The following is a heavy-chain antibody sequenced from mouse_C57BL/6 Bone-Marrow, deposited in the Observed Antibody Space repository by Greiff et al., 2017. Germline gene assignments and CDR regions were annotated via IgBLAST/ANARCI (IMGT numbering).Heavy chain of an antibody. V-gene: IGHV1-81*01. CDR3: ARSEATVVAPYWYFDV. CDR2: IYPRSGNT. Sequence: VKLQESGAELARPGASVKLSCKASGYTFTSYGISWVKQRTGQGLEWIGEIYPRSGNTYYNEKFKGKATLTADKSSSTAYMELRSLTSEDSAVYFCARSEATVVAPYWYFDVWGTGTTVTVSS. CDR1: GYTFTSYG. D-gene: IGHD1-1*01. J-gene: IGHJ1*03.